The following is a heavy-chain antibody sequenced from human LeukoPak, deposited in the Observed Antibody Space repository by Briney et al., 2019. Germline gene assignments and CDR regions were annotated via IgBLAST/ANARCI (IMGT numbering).Heavy chain of an antibody. D-gene: IGHD4-17*01. J-gene: IGHJ4*02. Sequence: GGSLRLSCAASGFTFTNYAMTWVRQAPGKGLEWVSGISEGVGNTYYADSVKGRFTISRDHSKNTLYLQMNSLRAEDTALYYCAKREKGTTGGFFDYWGQGTLVTVSS. CDR1: GFTFTNYA. CDR2: ISEGVGNT. CDR3: AKREKGTTGGFFDY. V-gene: IGHV3-23*01.